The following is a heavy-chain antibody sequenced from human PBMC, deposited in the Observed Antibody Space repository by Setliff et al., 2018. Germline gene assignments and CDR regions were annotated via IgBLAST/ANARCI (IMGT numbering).Heavy chain of an antibody. V-gene: IGHV4-39*07. J-gene: IGHJ6*02. CDR3: ARVSSYGSGSYYYYYYGTDV. CDR1: DASIGGSGYY. CDR2: IHYSGST. D-gene: IGHD3-10*01. Sequence: SETLSLTCTVSDASIGGSGYYWGWIRQPPGKGPEWIGNIHYSGSTHYNPSLKSRVTISVDTSKNQFSLKLSSVTAADTAVYYCARVSSYGSGSYYYYYYGTDVWGQGTTVTVSS.